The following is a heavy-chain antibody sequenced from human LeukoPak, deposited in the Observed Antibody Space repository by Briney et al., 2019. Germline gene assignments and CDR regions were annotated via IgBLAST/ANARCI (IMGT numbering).Heavy chain of an antibody. CDR2: MYAGGTT. Sequence: GGSLRLSCAASGFTFSSYGMHWVRQAPGKGLEWVAIMYAGGTTDYSESVRGRFYISRDTSNNTLSLQMNSLRAEDTAVYYCARGSGSGWPLDRWGQGTLVTVSS. J-gene: IGHJ5*02. CDR3: ARGSGSGWPLDR. CDR1: GFTFSSYG. V-gene: IGHV3-33*08. D-gene: IGHD6-19*01.